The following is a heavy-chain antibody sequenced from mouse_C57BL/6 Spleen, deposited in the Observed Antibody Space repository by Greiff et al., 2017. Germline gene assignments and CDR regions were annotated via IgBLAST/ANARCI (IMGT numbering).Heavy chain of an antibody. CDR1: GYTFTSYW. J-gene: IGHJ2*01. CDR3: AREGY. Sequence: QVKLQQPGAELVRPGTSVKLSCKASGYTFTSYWMHWVKQRPGQGLEWIGVIDPSDSYTNYNQKFKGKATLTVDTSSSTAYMQLSSLTSEDSAVYYCAREGYWGQGTTLTVSA. V-gene: IGHV1-59*01. CDR2: IDPSDSYT.